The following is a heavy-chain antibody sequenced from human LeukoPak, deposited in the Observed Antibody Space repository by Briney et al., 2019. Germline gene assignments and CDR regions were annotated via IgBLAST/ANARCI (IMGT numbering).Heavy chain of an antibody. J-gene: IGHJ4*02. Sequence: GGSLRLSCAASGYTFTSYSMSWVRQAPGKGLEWVSFISNSDDTRYYADSVRGRFTISRDDAKNSLYLQMSSLRGEDTAVYYCAAYYGSGSYFGYWGQGTLVTVSS. V-gene: IGHV3-48*01. D-gene: IGHD3-10*01. CDR1: GYTFTSYS. CDR3: AAYYGSGSYFGY. CDR2: ISNSDDTR.